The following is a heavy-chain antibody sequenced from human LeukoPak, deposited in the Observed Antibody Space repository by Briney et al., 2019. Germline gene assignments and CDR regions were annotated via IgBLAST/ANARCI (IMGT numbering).Heavy chain of an antibody. CDR1: GYTFTSYG. CDR2: IIPIFGTA. D-gene: IGHD3-22*01. J-gene: IGHJ4*02. CDR3: ARDLDDSSGSDY. Sequence: ASVKVSCKASGYTFTSYGISWVRQAPGQGLEWMGGIIPIFGTANYAQKFQGRVTITADKSTSTAYMELSSLRSEDTAVYYCARDLDDSSGSDYWGQGTLVTVSS. V-gene: IGHV1-69*06.